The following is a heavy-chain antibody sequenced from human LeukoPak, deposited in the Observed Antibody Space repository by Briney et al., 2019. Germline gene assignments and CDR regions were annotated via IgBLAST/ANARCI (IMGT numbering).Heavy chain of an antibody. CDR2: INPNSGGT. CDR1: GYTFTGYY. CDR3: ARDKDYYDSSGYYYKVGSYYFDY. V-gene: IGHV1-2*02. J-gene: IGHJ4*02. Sequence: ALVKVSCKASGYTFTGYYMHWVRQAPGQGLEWMGWINPNSGGTNYAQKFQGRVTMTRDTSISTAYMELSRLRSDDTAVYYCARDKDYYDSSGYYYKVGSYYFDYWGRGTLVTVSS. D-gene: IGHD3-22*01.